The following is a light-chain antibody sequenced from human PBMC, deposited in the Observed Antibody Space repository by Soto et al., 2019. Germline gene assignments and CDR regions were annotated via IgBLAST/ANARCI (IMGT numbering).Light chain of an antibody. Sequence: EIVMTQSPATLSVSPGERATLPCRASQSVSSNLAWYQQKPGQAPRLLIYGASTRATGIPARFSGSGSGTEFTLTISSLQSGDFAVYYCQQYNNWPFTFGPGTKVDIK. CDR3: QQYNNWPFT. CDR2: GAS. V-gene: IGKV3-15*01. J-gene: IGKJ3*01. CDR1: QSVSSN.